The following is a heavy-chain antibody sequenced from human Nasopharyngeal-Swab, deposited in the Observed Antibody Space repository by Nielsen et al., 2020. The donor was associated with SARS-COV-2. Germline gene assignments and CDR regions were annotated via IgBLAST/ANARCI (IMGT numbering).Heavy chain of an antibody. Sequence: GGSLRLSCAASGFTFDDYGMSWVRRAPGKGLEWVSGINWNGGSTGYADSVKGRFTISRDNAKNSLYLQMNSLRDEDTAVYYCARDGAAADAFDIWGQGTMVTVSS. V-gene: IGHV3-20*04. J-gene: IGHJ3*02. CDR3: ARDGAAADAFDI. CDR2: INWNGGST. CDR1: GFTFDDYG. D-gene: IGHD6-13*01.